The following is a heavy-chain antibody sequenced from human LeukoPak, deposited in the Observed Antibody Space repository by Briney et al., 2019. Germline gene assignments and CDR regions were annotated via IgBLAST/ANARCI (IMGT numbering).Heavy chain of an antibody. J-gene: IGHJ4*02. CDR2: IGGSSTYI. V-gene: IGHV3-21*01. CDR1: GFTFSSYS. D-gene: IGHD2-2*01. Sequence: PGGSLRLSCAASGFTFSSYSMNWVRQAPGKGLEWVSYIGGSSTYIYYADSVKGRFTISRDNAKKSLYLQMNSLRAEDTAVYYCARLGVVVPAVRGYFDDWGQGTLVTVSS. CDR3: ARLGVVVPAVRGYFDD.